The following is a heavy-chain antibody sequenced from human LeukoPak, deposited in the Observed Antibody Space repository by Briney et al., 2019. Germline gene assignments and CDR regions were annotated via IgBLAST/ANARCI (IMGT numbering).Heavy chain of an antibody. D-gene: IGHD3-22*01. CDR1: GFTFSSYS. CDR3: ARDRSMIDSCFDY. Sequence: PGGSLRLSSAASGFTFSSYSMNWVRQAPGKGLEWVSSISSSSSYIYYADSARGRFTISRDNAKNSLYLQMNSLRAEDTAVYYCARDRSMIDSCFDYWGQGTLVTVSS. CDR2: ISSSSSYI. J-gene: IGHJ4*02. V-gene: IGHV3-21*01.